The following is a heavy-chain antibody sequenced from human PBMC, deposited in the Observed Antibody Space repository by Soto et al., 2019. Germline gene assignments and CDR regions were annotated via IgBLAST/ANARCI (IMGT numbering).Heavy chain of an antibody. CDR1: GFTFSNYA. J-gene: IGHJ4*02. D-gene: IGHD3-10*01. V-gene: IGHV3-23*01. CDR2: VSDTGGTI. CDR3: VRGSRSGTYGILAN. Sequence: PGGSLRLSCAASGFTFSNYAMSWVRQAPGKGLEWVSAVSDTGGTIYYADSVKGRFAISRDNSKSMLFLEVNSLRAEDTAVYYCVRGSRSGTYGILANWGQGTLVTVSS.